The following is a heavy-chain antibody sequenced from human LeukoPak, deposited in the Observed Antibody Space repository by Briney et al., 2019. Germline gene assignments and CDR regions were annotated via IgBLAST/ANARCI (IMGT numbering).Heavy chain of an antibody. CDR3: ARADIVVVVAATRGVSDAFDI. Sequence: PSGTLTLTCAVYGGSFSGYYWSWVRQPPGKGLEWVGEINHSGSTNYNPSLKSRGTISVDTSKNQFSLKLSSVTAADTAVYYCARADIVVVVAATRGVSDAFDIWGQGTMVTVSS. CDR1: GGSFSGYY. CDR2: INHSGST. V-gene: IGHV4-34*01. D-gene: IGHD2-15*01. J-gene: IGHJ3*02.